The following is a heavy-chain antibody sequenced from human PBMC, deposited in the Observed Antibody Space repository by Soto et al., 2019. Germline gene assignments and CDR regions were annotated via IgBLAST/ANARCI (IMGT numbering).Heavy chain of an antibody. CDR2: IIPIFGTA. CDR3: ARDLRVAVVADYYYYYGMDV. D-gene: IGHD2-15*01. CDR1: GGTLSSYA. J-gene: IGHJ6*02. V-gene: IGHV1-69*01. Sequence: QVQLVQSGAEVKKPGSSVKVSCKASGGTLSSYAISWVRQAPGQGLEWMGGIIPIFGTANYAQKFQGRVTITADESTSTAYMELSSLRSEDTAVYYCARDLRVAVVADYYYYYGMDVWGQGTTVTVSS.